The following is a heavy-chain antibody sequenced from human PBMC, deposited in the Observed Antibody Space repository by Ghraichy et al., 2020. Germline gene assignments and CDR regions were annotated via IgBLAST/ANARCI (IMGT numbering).Heavy chain of an antibody. CDR2: ISSSSTI. CDR1: GFTFSSYS. J-gene: IGHJ6*02. V-gene: IGHV3-48*02. Sequence: GGSLRLSCAASGFTFSSYSMNWVRQAPGKGLEWVSYISSSSTIYYADSVKGRFTISRDNAKNSLYLQMNSLRDEDTAVYYCARGVVLLSHYYGMDVWCQGTMVTVSS. CDR3: ARGVVLLSHYYGMDV. D-gene: IGHD2-21*01.